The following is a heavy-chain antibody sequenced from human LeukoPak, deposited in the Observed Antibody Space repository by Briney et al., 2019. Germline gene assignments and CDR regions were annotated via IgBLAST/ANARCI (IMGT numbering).Heavy chain of an antibody. CDR1: GFTVSNNY. Sequence: GGSLRLSCAASGFTVSNNYMNWVRQAPAKGLEWVSGIYSGATTYYADSVKGRFTISRDNSKNTLSLQMNSLRAEDTAVYYCARELRIVDTTMLNYYYYYYMDVWGKGTTVTVSS. CDR3: ARELRIVDTTMLNYYYYYYMDV. V-gene: IGHV3-53*01. J-gene: IGHJ6*03. D-gene: IGHD5-18*01. CDR2: IYSGATT.